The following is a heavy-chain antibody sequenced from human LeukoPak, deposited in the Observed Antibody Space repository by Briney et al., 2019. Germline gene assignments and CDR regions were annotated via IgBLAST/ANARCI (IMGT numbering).Heavy chain of an antibody. Sequence: GGSLRLSCAASGFTVSSNYMSWVGQAPGKGLEWVSFIYSGGSTYYADSVKGRFTISRDNSKNTLYLQMNSLRAEDTVVYYCARDPSYYDFWSGYSEDWGQGTLVTVSS. CDR1: GFTVSSNY. CDR3: ARDPSYYDFWSGYSED. J-gene: IGHJ4*02. CDR2: IYSGGST. V-gene: IGHV3-66*01. D-gene: IGHD3-3*01.